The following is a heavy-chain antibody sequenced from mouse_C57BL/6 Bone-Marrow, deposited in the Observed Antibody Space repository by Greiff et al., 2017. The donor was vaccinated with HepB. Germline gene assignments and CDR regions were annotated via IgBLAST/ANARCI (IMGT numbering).Heavy chain of an antibody. J-gene: IGHJ2*01. Sequence: EVKVVESGGGLVQPGGSLKLSCAASGFTFSDYYMYWVRQTPEKRLEWVAYISNGGGSTYYPDTVKGRFTISRDNAKNTLYLQMSRLKSEDTAMYYCARHPPKLAYFDYWGQGTTLTVSS. V-gene: IGHV5-12*01. CDR3: ARHPPKLAYFDY. CDR1: GFTFSDYY. D-gene: IGHD1-3*01. CDR2: ISNGGGST.